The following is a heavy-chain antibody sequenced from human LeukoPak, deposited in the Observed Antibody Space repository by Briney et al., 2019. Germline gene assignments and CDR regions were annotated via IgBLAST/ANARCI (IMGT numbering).Heavy chain of an antibody. D-gene: IGHD2-15*01. Sequence: ASVKVSCKVSGYTLTELSMHWVRQAPGQGLEWMGWISGYNGDTKYAQKFQGRVTMTTDTSTSTAYLELRSLRSDDTAMYYCAKGDCSGNYCYSLFDYWGQGTLVTVPS. V-gene: IGHV1-18*01. J-gene: IGHJ4*02. CDR2: ISGYNGDT. CDR3: AKGDCSGNYCYSLFDY. CDR1: GYTLTELS.